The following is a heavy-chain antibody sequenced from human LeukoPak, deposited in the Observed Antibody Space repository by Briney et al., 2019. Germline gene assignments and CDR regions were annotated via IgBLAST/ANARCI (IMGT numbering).Heavy chain of an antibody. D-gene: IGHD1-26*01. J-gene: IGHJ5*02. V-gene: IGHV1-8*01. CDR2: MNPSTGNA. Sequence: ASVRVSCKAFRYTFTSYDINWVRQAPGQGLEWMGWMNPSTGNAGYAPKFQGRVTMTRDTSTSTAYMEVRGLTSEDTAVYYCARAGCCGSYSWFDPWGQGTLVTVSS. CDR3: ARAGCCGSYSWFDP. CDR1: RYTFTSYD.